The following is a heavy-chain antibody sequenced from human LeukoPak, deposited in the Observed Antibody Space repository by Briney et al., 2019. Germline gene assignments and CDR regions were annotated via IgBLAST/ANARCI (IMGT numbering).Heavy chain of an antibody. D-gene: IGHD3-3*01. CDR1: GYTFTSYA. J-gene: IGHJ5*02. V-gene: IGHV1-3*01. CDR2: INAGNGNT. Sequence: ASVKVSCKASGYTFTSYAMHWVRQAPGQRLEWMGWINAGNGNTKYSQKFQGRVTITRDTSASTAYMELSSLRSEDTAVYYCARDKGLRSHFERRGYNWFDPWGQGTLVTVSS. CDR3: ARDKGLRSHFERRGYNWFDP.